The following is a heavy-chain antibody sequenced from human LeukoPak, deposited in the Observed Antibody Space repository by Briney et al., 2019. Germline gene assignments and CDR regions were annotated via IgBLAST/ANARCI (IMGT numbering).Heavy chain of an antibody. CDR1: GYTFTSYG. J-gene: IGHJ4*02. Sequence: ASVKVSCTASGYTFTSYGISWVRQAPGQGLEWMGWISASNGDTDYPQNLRGRVTMTTDTYTSTAYMELRSLTSDDTAIYYCARESHITREDYWGQGTLVTVSS. D-gene: IGHD1-14*01. CDR3: ARESHITREDY. V-gene: IGHV1-18*01. CDR2: ISASNGDT.